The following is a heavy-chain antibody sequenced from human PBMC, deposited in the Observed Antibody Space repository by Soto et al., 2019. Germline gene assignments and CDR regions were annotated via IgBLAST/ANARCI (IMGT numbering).Heavy chain of an antibody. J-gene: IGHJ4*02. D-gene: IGHD2-21*01. Sequence: PGGSLRLSCTDSGFSFNAYVMDWVRQAPGKGLEWVARILYDGSKEYYADPVKGRFTISRDNSKNTLYLQMDRLRVEDTAVYFCAKRLALMADHWGQGTPVTVSS. V-gene: IGHV3-30*18. CDR2: ILYDGSKE. CDR3: AKRLALMADH. CDR1: GFSFNAYV.